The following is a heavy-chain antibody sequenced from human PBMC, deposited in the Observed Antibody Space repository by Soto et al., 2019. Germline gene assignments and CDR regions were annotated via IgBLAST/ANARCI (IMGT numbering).Heavy chain of an antibody. CDR1: GDSIRSSTYY. CDR2: IYYSGST. CDR3: ARFGEPGYSSSWYYYYYGMDV. V-gene: IGHV4-39*01. D-gene: IGHD6-13*01. Sequence: PSDTLSLTCTVPGDSIRSSTYYWGWIRQPPGKGLEWIGSIYYSGSTYYNQSLKSQVTKSVDTSKYLFFLKLSSVTAADTAVFYCARFGEPGYSSSWYYYYYGMDVWGQGTTVS. J-gene: IGHJ6*02.